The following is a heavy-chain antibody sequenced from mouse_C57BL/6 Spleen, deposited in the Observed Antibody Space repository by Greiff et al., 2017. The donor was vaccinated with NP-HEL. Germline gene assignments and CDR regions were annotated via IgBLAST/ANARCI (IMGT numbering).Heavy chain of an antibody. J-gene: IGHJ4*01. CDR1: GFSLTSYG. CDR3: ARTSYAMDY. V-gene: IGHV2-2*01. Sequence: VQLVESGPGLVQPSQSLSITCTVSGFSLTSYGVHWVRQSPGKGLEWLGVIWSGGSTDYNAAFISRLSISKDNSKSQVFFKMNSLQADDTAIYYCARTSYAMDYWGQGTSVTVSS. CDR2: IWSGGST.